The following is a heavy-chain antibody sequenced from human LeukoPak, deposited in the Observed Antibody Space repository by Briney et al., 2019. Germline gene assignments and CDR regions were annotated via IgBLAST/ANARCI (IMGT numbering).Heavy chain of an antibody. V-gene: IGHV3-30*02. J-gene: IGHJ5*02. D-gene: IGHD3-3*01. Sequence: GGSLRLSCTASTLSLSTSALDWVRQAPGKGLEWVAFMQTDGRDIYYADSVKGRFTISRDNSKNTLYLQMNSLRPEDTAVYYCVKGADLEFFPWGPGTRVTVSS. CDR1: TLSLSTSA. CDR3: VKGADLEFFP. CDR2: MQTDGRDI.